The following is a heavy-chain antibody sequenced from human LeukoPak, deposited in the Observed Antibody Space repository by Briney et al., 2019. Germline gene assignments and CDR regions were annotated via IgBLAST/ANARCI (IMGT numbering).Heavy chain of an antibody. D-gene: IGHD3-10*01. J-gene: IGHJ6*03. Sequence: ASVKVSCKASGGTFSNYVISWVRQAPGQGLEWMGGIIPIFGTTNYAQKFQGRVTINADKSTSTVYIELSGLRSEDTAVYYCARTRFPYYRLSVADYYHMDVWGKGTTVTVSS. V-gene: IGHV1-69*06. CDR3: ARTRFPYYRLSVADYYHMDV. CDR1: GGTFSNYV. CDR2: IIPIFGTT.